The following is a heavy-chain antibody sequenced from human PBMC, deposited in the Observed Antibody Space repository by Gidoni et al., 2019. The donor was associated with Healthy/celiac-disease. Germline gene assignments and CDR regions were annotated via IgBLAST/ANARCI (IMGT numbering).Heavy chain of an antibody. Sequence: EVQLVESGGGLVQPGGSLRLSCAASGFTFSSYSMNWVRQAPGKGLEWVSYISSSSSTIYYADSVKGRFTISRDNAKNSLYLQMNSLRAEDTAVYYCASGYSYAFDIWGQGTMVTVSS. CDR2: ISSSSSTI. CDR1: GFTFSSYS. J-gene: IGHJ3*02. CDR3: ASGYSYAFDI. D-gene: IGHD5-18*01. V-gene: IGHV3-48*01.